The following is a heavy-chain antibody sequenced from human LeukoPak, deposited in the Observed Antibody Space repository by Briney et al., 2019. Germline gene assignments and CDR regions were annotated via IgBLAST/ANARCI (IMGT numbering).Heavy chain of an antibody. J-gene: IGHJ4*02. CDR3: VRITRNYDFWSGTPY. D-gene: IGHD3-3*01. V-gene: IGHV3-23*01. CDR1: GFTFSSYG. CDR2: ISGSGGST. Sequence: PGGSLRLSCAASGFTFSSYGMSWVRQAPGKGLEWVSAISGSGGSTYYAESVKGRFTISRDNAKNTLYLQMNSLRAEDTAVYYCVRITRNYDFWSGTPYWGQGTLVTVSS.